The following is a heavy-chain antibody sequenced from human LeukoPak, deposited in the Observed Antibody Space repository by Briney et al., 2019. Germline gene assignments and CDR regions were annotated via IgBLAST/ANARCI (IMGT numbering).Heavy chain of an antibody. Sequence: GGSLRLSCAASGFTFSSYGMHWVRQAPGKGLEWVAVISYDGSNKYYADSVKGRFTISRDNSKNTLYLQMNSLRAEDTAVYYCAKTLAARPPDYWGQGTLVTVSS. J-gene: IGHJ4*02. V-gene: IGHV3-30*18. D-gene: IGHD6-6*01. CDR3: AKTLAARPPDY. CDR1: GFTFSSYG. CDR2: ISYDGSNK.